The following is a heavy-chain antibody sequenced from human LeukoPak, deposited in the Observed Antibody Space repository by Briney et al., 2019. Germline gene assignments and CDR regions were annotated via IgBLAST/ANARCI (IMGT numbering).Heavy chain of an antibody. J-gene: IGHJ4*02. Sequence: GGSLRLSCAASGFTFEINTMNWVRQAPGKGLEWVSSITSTSHLYYADSVRGRFTVSRDNAKNSLYLQMNSLRAEDTAMYYCASSYCSGGSCYSWGFDYWGQGTLVTVSS. CDR3: ASSYCSGGSCYSWGFDY. CDR1: GFTFEINT. V-gene: IGHV3-21*01. D-gene: IGHD2-15*01. CDR2: ITSTSHL.